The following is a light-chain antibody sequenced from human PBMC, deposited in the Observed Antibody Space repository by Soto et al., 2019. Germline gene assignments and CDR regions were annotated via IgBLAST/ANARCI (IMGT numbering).Light chain of an antibody. J-gene: IGLJ1*01. CDR2: DVS. V-gene: IGLV2-11*01. Sequence: QSVLTQPASVSGSPGQSITISCTGTSSDIGDYNYVSWYQQHPGKAPKLMIYDVSKRPSGVPDRFSGSKSGNTASLTISGLQAEDEADYYCCSYAGSYVFGTGTKVTVL. CDR1: SSDIGDYNY. CDR3: CSYAGSYV.